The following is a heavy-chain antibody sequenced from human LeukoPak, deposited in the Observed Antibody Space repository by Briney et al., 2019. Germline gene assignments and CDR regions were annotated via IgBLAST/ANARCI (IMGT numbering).Heavy chain of an antibody. J-gene: IGHJ6*02. V-gene: IGHV3-7*03. CDR1: GFTFGKYW. Sequence: GGSLRLSCVASGFTFGKYWMSWVRQAPGKGLEWVANIKLDGSEKNYVDSVKGRFTISRDNSKNTLYLQMNSLRAEDTAVYYCAREAYYEFNPDYYYYYGMDVWGQGTTVTVSS. CDR2: IKLDGSEK. CDR3: AREAYYEFNPDYYYYYGMDV. D-gene: IGHD3-22*01.